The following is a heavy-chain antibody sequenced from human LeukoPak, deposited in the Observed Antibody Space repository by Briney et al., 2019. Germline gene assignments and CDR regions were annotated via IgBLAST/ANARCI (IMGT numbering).Heavy chain of an antibody. J-gene: IGHJ4*02. CDR3: ARDNDYGGNGGGYYFDY. CDR1: GYTFTSYY. CDR2: INPSGGST. D-gene: IGHD4-23*01. Sequence: GASVKVSCKASGYTFTSYYMHWVRQAPGQGLEWMGIINPSGGSTSYAQKFQGRVTMTRDMSTSTVYMELSSLRSEDTAVYYCARDNDYGGNGGGYYFDYWGQGTLVTVSS. V-gene: IGHV1-46*01.